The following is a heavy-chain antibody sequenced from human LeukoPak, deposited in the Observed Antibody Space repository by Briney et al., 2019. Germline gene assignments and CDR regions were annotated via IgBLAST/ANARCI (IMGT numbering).Heavy chain of an antibody. CDR3: ARGTAGIFGVATPFDY. CDR1: GYSFTKYW. V-gene: IGHV5-51*01. D-gene: IGHD3-3*01. Sequence: GESLKISCKGSGYSFTKYWIGWVRQMPGKGLEWMGIIYPGDPDTTYSPSFQGQVTISADKSISTAYLQWSSLRASDTAVYYCARGTAGIFGVATPFDYWGQGTLVTVSS. CDR2: IYPGDPDT. J-gene: IGHJ4*02.